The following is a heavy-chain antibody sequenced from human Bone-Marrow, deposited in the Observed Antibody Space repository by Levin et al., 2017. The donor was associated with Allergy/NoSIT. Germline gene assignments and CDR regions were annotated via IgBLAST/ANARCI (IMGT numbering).Heavy chain of an antibody. Sequence: ASVKVSCKASGYTFSDFYLYWVRQAPGQGLEWMGRINPNSGGTNYAQKFQGRVTMTRDTSISTAYMELTRLKSDDTAVYFCARARDGYYGSGSFDFWGQGTLLTVSS. V-gene: IGHV1-2*06. D-gene: IGHD3-10*01. CDR3: ARARDGYYGSGSFDF. CDR1: GYTFSDFY. J-gene: IGHJ4*02. CDR2: INPNSGGT.